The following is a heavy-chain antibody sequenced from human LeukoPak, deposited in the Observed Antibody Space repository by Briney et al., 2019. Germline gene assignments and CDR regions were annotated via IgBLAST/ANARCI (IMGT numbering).Heavy chain of an antibody. V-gene: IGHV4-39*07. CDR1: GGSISSSSYY. CDR2: IDYSGGT. CDR3: ARGPSITIFGVVMYTWFDP. D-gene: IGHD3-3*01. J-gene: IGHJ5*02. Sequence: PSETLSLTCTVYGGSISSSSYYWGWIRQPPGKGLEWIGSIDYSGGTYFSPSLRSRVTLSVDTSKNQFSLNLISVTAADTAVYYCARGPSITIFGVVMYTWFDPWGQGTPVSVSS.